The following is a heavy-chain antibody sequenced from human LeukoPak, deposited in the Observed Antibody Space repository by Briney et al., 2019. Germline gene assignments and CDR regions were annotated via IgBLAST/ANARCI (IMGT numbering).Heavy chain of an antibody. Sequence: GGSLRLSCTASGFTFSSYAVHWVRQAPGKGLEWVTFISYDGNNKYYADSVKGRFTISRDNSKNTLSLQMNSLRAEDSAVYYCAKNYGSGSSVKYYYYMDVWGKGTTVTVSS. CDR1: GFTFSSYA. J-gene: IGHJ6*03. D-gene: IGHD3-10*01. V-gene: IGHV3-30*04. CDR3: AKNYGSGSSVKYYYYMDV. CDR2: ISYDGNNK.